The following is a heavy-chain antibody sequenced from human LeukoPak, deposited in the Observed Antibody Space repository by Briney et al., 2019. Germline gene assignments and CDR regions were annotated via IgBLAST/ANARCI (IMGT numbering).Heavy chain of an antibody. D-gene: IGHD6-6*01. CDR1: GFTFSSYA. J-gene: IGHJ5*02. CDR2: ISYDGSNK. V-gene: IGHV3-30*01. Sequence: GSLRLSCAASGFTFSSYAMHWVRQAPGKGLEWVAVISYDGSNKYYADSVKGRFTISRDNSKNALYLQMNSLRAEDTAVYYCARDSIAASWPSNWFDPWGQGTLVTVSS. CDR3: ARDSIAASWPSNWFDP.